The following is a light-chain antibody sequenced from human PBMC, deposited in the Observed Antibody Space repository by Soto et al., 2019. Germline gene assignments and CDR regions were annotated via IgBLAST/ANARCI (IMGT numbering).Light chain of an antibody. Sequence: DIQMTQSPSSLSASVGDRVTITCRASQDISNYLAWYQQKPGKVPKLLIYAASTLQSGVPSRCSGSGSGTDFTLTISSLQTEDVATYYCQKYNRPLSFGPGTKVDIK. CDR3: QKYNRPLS. CDR1: QDISNY. J-gene: IGKJ3*01. CDR2: AAS. V-gene: IGKV1-27*01.